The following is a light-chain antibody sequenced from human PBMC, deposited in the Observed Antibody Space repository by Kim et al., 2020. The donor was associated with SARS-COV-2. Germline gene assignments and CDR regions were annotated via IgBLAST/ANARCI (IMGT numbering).Light chain of an antibody. V-gene: IGLV3-21*04. CDR1: DIGSKS. CDR3: QVWDSSSDHYV. CDR2: YDT. J-gene: IGLJ1*01. Sequence: SYELTQPPSVAGAPGKTATITCGGSDIGSKSVHWYQQKPGQAPVLVIYYDTNRPSGIPERFSGANSGNTATLTISRVEAGDEADYYCQVWDSSSDHYVFGIGTKVTVL.